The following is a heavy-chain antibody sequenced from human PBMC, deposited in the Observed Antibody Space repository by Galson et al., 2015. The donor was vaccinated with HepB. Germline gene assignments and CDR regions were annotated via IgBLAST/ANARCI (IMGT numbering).Heavy chain of an antibody. V-gene: IGHV3-23*01. CDR3: AKGDTPWGAFDT. J-gene: IGHJ3*02. CDR2: ISDDGDTT. CDR1: GFTFSSFA. D-gene: IGHD3-16*01. Sequence: SLRLSCATSGFTFSSFAMTWVRQAPGKGLEWVSAISDDGDTTYYADSVKGRFTITRDVSKRTLSLQMNSLIAEDTAVYYCAKGDTPWGAFDTWGQGTMVTVSS.